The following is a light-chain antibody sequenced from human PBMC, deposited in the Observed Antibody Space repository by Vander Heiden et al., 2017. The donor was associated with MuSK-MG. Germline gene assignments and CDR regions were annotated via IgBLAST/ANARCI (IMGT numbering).Light chain of an antibody. Sequence: DIVMPQSPDSLAVSLGERATINCKSSQSVLYSSNNKNYVAWYQQKPGQPPKLLIYWVSIRESGVPDRFSGSGSGTDFTLTISSLQAEDVAVYYCQQYESTRHAFGPGTKVXIK. CDR3: QQYESTRHA. V-gene: IGKV4-1*01. J-gene: IGKJ3*01. CDR2: WVS. CDR1: QSVLYSSNNKNY.